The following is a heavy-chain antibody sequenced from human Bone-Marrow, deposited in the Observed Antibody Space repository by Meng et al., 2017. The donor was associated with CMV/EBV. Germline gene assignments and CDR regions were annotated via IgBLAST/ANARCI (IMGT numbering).Heavy chain of an antibody. Sequence: GGSLRLSCAASGFTFSADWMSWIRHIPEKGLEWVANIREDGRDKYYIDSVKGRFAISRDNAKNSLYLQMNSLTAEDTAVYYCVKERLTRSHSSFDSWDQRILVTVSS. CDR1: GFTFSADW. CDR2: IREDGRDK. D-gene: IGHD2-15*01. CDR3: VKERLTRSHSSFDS. J-gene: IGHJ4*02. V-gene: IGHV3-7*01.